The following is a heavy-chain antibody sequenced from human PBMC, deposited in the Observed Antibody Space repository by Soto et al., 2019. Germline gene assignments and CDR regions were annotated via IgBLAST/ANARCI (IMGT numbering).Heavy chain of an antibody. CDR2: IYYGGST. D-gene: IGHD4-17*01. CDR1: GDSISTDY. Sequence: SETLSLTCTVSGDSISTDYWSWIRQSPGKGLEWIGFIYYGGSTNYNPSLKSRVTISVDTPKNQSSLKLSSVTAADTAVYYCARTLYGDNVDYWGQGTLVTVS. V-gene: IGHV4-59*08. J-gene: IGHJ4*02. CDR3: ARTLYGDNVDY.